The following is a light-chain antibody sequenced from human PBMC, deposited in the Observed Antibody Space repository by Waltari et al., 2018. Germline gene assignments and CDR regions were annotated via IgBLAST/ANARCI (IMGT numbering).Light chain of an antibody. CDR1: SSNIGAGHD. Sequence: QSVLTQPPSVSGAPGQRVTISCTWSSSNIGAGHDVHWYQQLPGTAPKLLIYANSNRPSGVPDRFSGSKSGTSASLAITGLQAEDEADYYCQSYDNSLSGSRVFGGGTKLTVL. CDR3: QSYDNSLSGSRV. CDR2: ANS. J-gene: IGLJ3*02. V-gene: IGLV1-40*01.